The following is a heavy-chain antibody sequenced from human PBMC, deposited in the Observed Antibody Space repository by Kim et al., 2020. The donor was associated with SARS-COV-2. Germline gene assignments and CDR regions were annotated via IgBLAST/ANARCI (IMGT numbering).Heavy chain of an antibody. Sequence: GGSLRLSCAASGFTFSTCGMHWVRQAPGKGLEWVAAISYDGSNEFYADSVKGRFTISRDKSENRLFLQMDSLRAEDTAVYFCAKDANIVVPSSYYGIDVWGQGTAVTVSS. J-gene: IGHJ6*02. CDR3: AKDANIVVPSSYYGIDV. V-gene: IGHV3-30*18. CDR2: ISYDGSNE. D-gene: IGHD2-2*01. CDR1: GFTFSTCG.